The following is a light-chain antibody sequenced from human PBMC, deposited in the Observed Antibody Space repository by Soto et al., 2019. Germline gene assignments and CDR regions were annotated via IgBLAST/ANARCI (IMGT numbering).Light chain of an antibody. J-gene: IGLJ2*01. CDR1: SGDFCGYNV. CDR3: CSYGGSEFVL. CDR2: EAS. Sequence: QSALTQPASVSGSPGQSITISCTGSSGDFCGYNVVSWYQQFPGKAPKLIIYEASKRPSGISNRFSGSKSGYMASLTISGLQAEDEADYFCCSYGGSEFVLFGGGTKLTVL. V-gene: IGLV2-23*01.